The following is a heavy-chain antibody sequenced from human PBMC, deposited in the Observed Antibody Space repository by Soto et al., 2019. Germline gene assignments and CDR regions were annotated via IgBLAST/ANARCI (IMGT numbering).Heavy chain of an antibody. CDR1: GYTFSVYH. J-gene: IGHJ6*02. Sequence: DSLKVSCKASGYTFSVYHMHWVRQAPGQGLEWMGWVHPNSGGTNYAQSFEGRVTMTRDTSINTAYMELSRLTSDDTAVYYCAKEIQRGMDVWGQGNTVRVS. D-gene: IGHD1-1*01. CDR2: VHPNSGGT. V-gene: IGHV1-2*02. CDR3: AKEIQRGMDV.